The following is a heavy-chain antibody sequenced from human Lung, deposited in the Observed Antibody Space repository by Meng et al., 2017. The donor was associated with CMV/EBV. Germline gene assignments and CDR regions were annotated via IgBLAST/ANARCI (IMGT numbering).Heavy chain of an antibody. D-gene: IGHD2-2*01. J-gene: IGHJ5*02. CDR2: ISGSRSTI. Sequence: GGSLRLSXAASGFTFSDYYMSWIRQAPGKGLEWVSYISGSRSTIYYGDSVKGRFTISRDNAKNSLYLQMNSLRAEDTAVYYCARVDYQTNRGRWFDPWGQGTLVTVSS. V-gene: IGHV3-11*01. CDR1: GFTFSDYY. CDR3: ARVDYQTNRGRWFDP.